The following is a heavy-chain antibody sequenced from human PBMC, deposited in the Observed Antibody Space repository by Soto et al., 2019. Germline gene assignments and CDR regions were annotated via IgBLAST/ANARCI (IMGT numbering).Heavy chain of an antibody. CDR3: AKDRVAARPLYYYYGMDV. D-gene: IGHD6-6*01. V-gene: IGHV3-30*18. Sequence: QVQLVESGGGVVQPGRSLRLSCAASGFTFSSYGMHWVRQAPGKGLEWVAVISYDGSNKYYADSVKGRFTISRDNSKNTLDLQMNSLRAEDTAVYYCAKDRVAARPLYYYYGMDVWGQGTTVTVSS. CDR2: ISYDGSNK. J-gene: IGHJ6*02. CDR1: GFTFSSYG.